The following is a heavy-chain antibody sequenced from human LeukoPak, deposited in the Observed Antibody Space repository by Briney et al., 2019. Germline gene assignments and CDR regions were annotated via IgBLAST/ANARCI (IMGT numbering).Heavy chain of an antibody. J-gene: IGHJ4*02. D-gene: IGHD3-10*01. Sequence: SETLSLTCTVSGYSISSGYYWGWIRQPPGKGLEWIGSIYHSGSTYYNPSLKSRVTISVDTSKSQFSLKLSSVTAADTAVYYCACHYGSGSQTPDYWGQGTLVTVSS. CDR1: GYSISSGYY. CDR3: ACHYGSGSQTPDY. CDR2: IYHSGST. V-gene: IGHV4-38-2*02.